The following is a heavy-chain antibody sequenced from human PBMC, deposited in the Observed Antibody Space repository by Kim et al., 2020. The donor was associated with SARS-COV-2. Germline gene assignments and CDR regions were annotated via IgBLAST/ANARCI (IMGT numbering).Heavy chain of an antibody. V-gene: IGHV4-31*03. CDR1: GGSISSGGYY. J-gene: IGHJ5*02. D-gene: IGHD1-1*01. CDR2: IYYSGST. CDR3: ARDRLERGRYVWFDP. Sequence: SETLSLTCTVSGGSISSGGYYWSWIRQHPGKGLEWIGYIYYSGSTYYNPSLKSRVTISVDTSKNQFSLKLSSVTAADTAVYYCARDRLERGRYVWFDPWGQGTLVTVSS.